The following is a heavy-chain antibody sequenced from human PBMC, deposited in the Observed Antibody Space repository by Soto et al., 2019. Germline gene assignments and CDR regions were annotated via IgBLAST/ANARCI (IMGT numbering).Heavy chain of an antibody. D-gene: IGHD2-15*01. CDR3: ARPIPRWSYHYGMDV. Sequence: PGGALRVSCEAPEFTCNSYAMHWVRQAPGRGLEWVALISFDGSKEYYADSVKGRFIISRDNSRSMVYLQMDSLRPDDTAIYYCARPIPRWSYHYGMDVWGQGTTVTVSS. CDR1: EFTCNSYA. CDR2: ISFDGSKE. V-gene: IGHV3-30*03. J-gene: IGHJ6*02.